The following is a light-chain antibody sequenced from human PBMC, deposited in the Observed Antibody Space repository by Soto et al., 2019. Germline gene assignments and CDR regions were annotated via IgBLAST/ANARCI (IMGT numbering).Light chain of an antibody. CDR2: DVS. CDR3: SSYTSSSTLV. V-gene: IGLV2-14*01. CDR1: SSDVSGYNY. J-gene: IGLJ3*02. Sequence: QSALTQPASVSGSPGQSITISCTGTSSDVSGYNYVSWYQQHPGKAPKLMIYDVSSRPSGVSNRFSGSKSGNTASLSISGLQAEDEADYYCSSYTSSSTLVFGGGTKLTVL.